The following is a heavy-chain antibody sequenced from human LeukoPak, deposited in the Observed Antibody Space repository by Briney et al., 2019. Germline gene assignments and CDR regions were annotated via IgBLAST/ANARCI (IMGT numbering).Heavy chain of an antibody. CDR1: GGSISSSSYY. Sequence: SETLSLTCTVSGGSISSSSYYWGWIRQPPGKGLEWIGSIYYSGSTYYNPSLKSRVTISVDTSKNQFSLKLSSVTAADTAVYYCARGPYGDYVWQYNRFDPWGQGTLVTVSS. V-gene: IGHV4-39*01. J-gene: IGHJ5*02. CDR2: IYYSGST. CDR3: ARGPYGDYVWQYNRFDP. D-gene: IGHD4-17*01.